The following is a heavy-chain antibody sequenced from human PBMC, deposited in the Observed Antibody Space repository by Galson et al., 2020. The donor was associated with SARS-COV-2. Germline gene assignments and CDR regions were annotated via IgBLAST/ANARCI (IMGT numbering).Heavy chain of an antibody. CDR1: GGSVSSGSYY. V-gene: IGHV4-61*01. CDR2: IYYSGST. CDR3: ARHGSYYYDSSGYQFFGMDV. Sequence: SETLSLTCTVFGGSVSSGSYYWSWIRQPPGKGLEWIRHIYYSGSTNYNPSLKSRVTISVETSKNQFSLKLSSVTAADTAVYYCARHGSYYYDSSGYQFFGMDVWGQGTTVTVSS. D-gene: IGHD3-22*01. J-gene: IGHJ6*02.